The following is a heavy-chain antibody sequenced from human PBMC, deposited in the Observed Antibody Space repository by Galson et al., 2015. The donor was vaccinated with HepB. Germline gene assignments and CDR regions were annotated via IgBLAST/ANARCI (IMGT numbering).Heavy chain of an antibody. D-gene: IGHD6-13*01. Sequence: LRLSCAASGFTFSNFWMSWVRQAPGKGLEWIGNIKPDGTEKYYADSMKGRFAIYRDNARNSVYLQIYNVRADDTAVYYCTSTSMASPGHHWGQGTLVTVSS. J-gene: IGHJ4*02. CDR3: TSTSMASPGHH. V-gene: IGHV3-7*03. CDR1: GFTFSNFW. CDR2: IKPDGTEK.